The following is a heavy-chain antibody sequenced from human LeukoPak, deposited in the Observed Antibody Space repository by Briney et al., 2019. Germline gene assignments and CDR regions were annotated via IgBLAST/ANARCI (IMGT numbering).Heavy chain of an antibody. D-gene: IGHD4-23*01. Sequence: SETLSLTCTVSGGSISSYYWSWIRQPPGKGLEWIGYIYYSGGTNYNPSLKSRVTISVDTSKNQFSLKLSSVTAADTAVYYCAGCDRYGGNTEFLFDYWGQGTLVTVSS. CDR3: AGCDRYGGNTEFLFDY. V-gene: IGHV4-59*01. J-gene: IGHJ4*02. CDR2: IYYSGGT. CDR1: GGSISSYY.